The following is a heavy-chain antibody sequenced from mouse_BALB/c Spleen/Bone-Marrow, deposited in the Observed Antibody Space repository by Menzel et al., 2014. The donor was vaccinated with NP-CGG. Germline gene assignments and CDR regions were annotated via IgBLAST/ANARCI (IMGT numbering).Heavy chain of an antibody. CDR3: TRSWGKDAMDY. CDR1: GYAFSNYF. Sequence: LQESGAELVRPGASVKVSCKASGYAFSNYFIEWVKKRPGQGLEWIGVINPGSNGANYSEKFKGKATLTADKSSSTAYMQLSSLTSDDSAVYFCTRSWGKDAMDYWGQGTSVTVSS. J-gene: IGHJ4*01. D-gene: IGHD2-1*01. CDR2: INPGSNGA. V-gene: IGHV1-54*01.